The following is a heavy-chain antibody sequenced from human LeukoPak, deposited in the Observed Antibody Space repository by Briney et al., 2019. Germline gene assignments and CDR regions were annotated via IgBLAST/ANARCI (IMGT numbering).Heavy chain of an antibody. D-gene: IGHD1-1*01. Sequence: GGSLRLSCAASGFIVSNNFMSWVRQAPGKGLEWVSVMYRGGSRDYADSVKGRFTISRDNSKNTLYPQMDSLRVEDTAIYHCAREGVYNSPFDSWGRGTLVTVSS. J-gene: IGHJ4*02. CDR3: AREGVYNSPFDS. V-gene: IGHV3-53*01. CDR2: MYRGGSR. CDR1: GFIVSNNF.